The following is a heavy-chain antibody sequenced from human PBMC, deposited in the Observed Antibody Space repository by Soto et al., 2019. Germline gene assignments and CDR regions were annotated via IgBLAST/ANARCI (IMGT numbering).Heavy chain of an antibody. CDR3: VRLGDWAGGY. Sequence: QVQLQESGPGLVKPSQTLSLTCSVSGGSISSGVYYWTWIRQHPGKGLEWIGNIYSGNTNYNPSLKSRVTISADTSKNQLSLKLSSETAADTAVYYCVRLGDWAGGYWGQGTLVAVSS. V-gene: IGHV4-31*03. CDR1: GGSISSGVYY. D-gene: IGHD3-16*01. CDR2: IYSGNT. J-gene: IGHJ4*02.